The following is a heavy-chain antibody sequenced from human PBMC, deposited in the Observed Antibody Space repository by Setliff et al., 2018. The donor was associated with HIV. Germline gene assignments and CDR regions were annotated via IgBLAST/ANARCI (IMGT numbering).Heavy chain of an antibody. CDR1: GGSINSGGYY. J-gene: IGHJ6*02. Sequence: SETLSLTCTVSGGSINSGGYYWVWLRQPALKGLEWIGRIYTSGLTNYNPSLKSRVTISVDTSKNQVSLKLSSVTASDTAVYYCARARYIVIRGVAGMDVWCPGTTVTVSS. CDR2: IYTSGLT. CDR3: ARARYIVIRGVAGMDV. D-gene: IGHD3-10*01. V-gene: IGHV4-61*02.